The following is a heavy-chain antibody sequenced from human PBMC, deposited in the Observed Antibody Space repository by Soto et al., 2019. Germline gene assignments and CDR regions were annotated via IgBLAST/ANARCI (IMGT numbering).Heavy chain of an antibody. Sequence: GGSLRLSCAASGFTFSSYAMSWVRQAPGKGLEWVSATSGSGGSTYYADSVKGRFTISRDNSKNTLYLQMNSLRAEDTAVYYCAKVLYSGSYYFDYWGQGTLVTVSS. D-gene: IGHD1-26*01. J-gene: IGHJ4*02. CDR1: GFTFSSYA. V-gene: IGHV3-23*01. CDR3: AKVLYSGSYYFDY. CDR2: TSGSGGST.